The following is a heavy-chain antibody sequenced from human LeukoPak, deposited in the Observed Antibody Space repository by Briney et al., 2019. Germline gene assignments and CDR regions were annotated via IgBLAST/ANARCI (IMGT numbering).Heavy chain of an antibody. CDR3: ARGAGYSSGWYDFDY. V-gene: IGHV4-59*01. CDR1: GGSISSYY. CDR2: IYYSGST. J-gene: IGHJ4*02. Sequence: SETLSLTCAVSGGSISSYYWCWIRQPPGKGLEWIGYIYYSGSTNYNPSLKSRVTISVDTSKNQFSLKLSSVTAADTAVYYCARGAGYSSGWYDFDYWGQGTLVTVSS. D-gene: IGHD6-19*01.